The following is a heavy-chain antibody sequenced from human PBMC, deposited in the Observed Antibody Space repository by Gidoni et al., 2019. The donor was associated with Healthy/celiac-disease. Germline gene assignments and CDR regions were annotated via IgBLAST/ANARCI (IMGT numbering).Heavy chain of an antibody. V-gene: IGHV4-34*01. Sequence: QVQLQQWGAGLLKPSETLSLTCAVYGGSFSGYYWSWIRQPPGKGLEWIGEINHSGSTNYNPSLKSRVTISVDTAKNQFSLKLSSVTAADTAVYYWARGLGYSVYYPAGWFDPWGQGTLVTVSS. CDR2: INHSGST. D-gene: IGHD5-12*01. CDR3: ARGLGYSVYYPAGWFDP. J-gene: IGHJ5*02. CDR1: GGSFSGYY.